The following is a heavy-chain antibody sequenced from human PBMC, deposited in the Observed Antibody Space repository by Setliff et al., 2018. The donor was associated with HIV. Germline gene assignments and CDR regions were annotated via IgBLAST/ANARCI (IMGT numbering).Heavy chain of an antibody. CDR1: GGSFSGYY. J-gene: IGHJ4*02. CDR2: INHSGST. V-gene: IGHV4-34*01. D-gene: IGHD6-19*01. CDR3: AIRGSSGWYVGGYFDY. Sequence: SETLSLTCAVYGGSFSGYYWSWIRQPPGKGLEWIGEINHSGSTNYNPSLKSRVTISVDTSKNQFSLKLSAVTAADTAVYYCAIRGSSGWYVGGYFDYWGQGTLVTVSS.